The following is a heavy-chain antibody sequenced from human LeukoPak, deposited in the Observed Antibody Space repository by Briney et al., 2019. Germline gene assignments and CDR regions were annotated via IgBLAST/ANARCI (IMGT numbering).Heavy chain of an antibody. Sequence: PRGSLRLSCEASGFTFSSYAMSWVRQAPGKGLEWVSAISGSGGPTYYADSVKGRFTISRDNSKNTMYLPMNSLRAEDTAVYYCAKGPSRGYNLYYFDYWGQGTLVTVSS. CDR2: ISGSGGPT. J-gene: IGHJ4*02. V-gene: IGHV3-23*01. D-gene: IGHD3-3*01. CDR3: AKGPSRGYNLYYFDY. CDR1: GFTFSSYA.